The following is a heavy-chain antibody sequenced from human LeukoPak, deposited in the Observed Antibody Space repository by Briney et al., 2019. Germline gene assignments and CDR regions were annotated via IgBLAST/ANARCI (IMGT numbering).Heavy chain of an antibody. D-gene: IGHD6-6*01. Sequence: PGGSLRLSCAASGFTFSSYEMNWVRQAPGKGLEWVSSISTSSSYIYSADSLKGRFTISRDNAKNSLYLQTNSLRVEDTAVYYCARDSLHPSSLHYYFDYWGQGTLVTVSS. CDR3: ARDSLHPSSLHYYFDY. V-gene: IGHV3-21*01. CDR2: ISTSSSYI. CDR1: GFTFSSYE. J-gene: IGHJ4*02.